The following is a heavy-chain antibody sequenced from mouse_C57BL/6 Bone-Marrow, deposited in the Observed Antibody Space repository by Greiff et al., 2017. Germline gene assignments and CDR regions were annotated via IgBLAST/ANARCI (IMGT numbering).Heavy chain of an antibody. Sequence: EVQLLESGPELVKPGASVKMSCKASGYTFTDYNMHWVKQSHGKSLEWIGYINPNNGGTSYNPKFKGKATLTVNQSSGTAYMDRRRLTSDDAAVYACARGDDYWGQGTTRTVAS. V-gene: IGHV1-22*01. CDR3: ARGDDY. CDR2: INPNNGGT. J-gene: IGHJ2*01. CDR1: GYTFTDYN.